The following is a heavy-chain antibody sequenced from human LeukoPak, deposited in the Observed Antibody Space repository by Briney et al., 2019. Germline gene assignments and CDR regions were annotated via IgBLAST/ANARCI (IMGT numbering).Heavy chain of an antibody. V-gene: IGHV3-74*01. J-gene: IGHJ4*02. CDR3: ARDGWGSE. D-gene: IGHD2-21*01. CDR1: WFTLRCYW. CDR2: INSDGSST. Sequence: PGGALRPSRAASWFTLRCYWKQWGRQAPGKGLGVGSRINSDGSSTSYADSVKGRFTISRDNAKNTLYLQMNSLRAEDTAVCYCARDGWGSEWGQGTLVTVSS.